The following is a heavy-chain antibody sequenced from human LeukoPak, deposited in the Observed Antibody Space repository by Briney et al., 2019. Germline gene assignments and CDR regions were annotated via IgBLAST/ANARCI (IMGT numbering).Heavy chain of an antibody. CDR3: ARVKVGITYWFDP. CDR1: GFTVNYNY. D-gene: IGHD1-26*01. V-gene: IGHV3-66*01. J-gene: IGHJ5*02. CDR2: IYSGGST. Sequence: GSMRLSCAASGFTVNYNYMSWVRQAPGKGLEWVSVIYSGGSTYYADSVKGRFTISRDDSKNTVYLQMNSLRVEDTAVYYCARVKVGITYWFDPWGQGTLVTVSS.